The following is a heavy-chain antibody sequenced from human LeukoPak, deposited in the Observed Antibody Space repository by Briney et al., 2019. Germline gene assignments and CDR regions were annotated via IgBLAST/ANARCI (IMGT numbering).Heavy chain of an antibody. CDR3: ARDRKYCSSTSCYTTDPYDY. D-gene: IGHD2-2*02. J-gene: IGHJ4*02. CDR1: GYTFTSYY. V-gene: IGHV1-46*01. Sequence: ASVKVSCKASGYTFTSYYMHWVRQAPGQGLEWMGIINPSGGSTSYAQEFQGRVTMTRDTSTSTVYMELSSLRSENTAVYYCARDRKYCSSTSCYTTDPYDYWGQGTLVTVSS. CDR2: INPSGGST.